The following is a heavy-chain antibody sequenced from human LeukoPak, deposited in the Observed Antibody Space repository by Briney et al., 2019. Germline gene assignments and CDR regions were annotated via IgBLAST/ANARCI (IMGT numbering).Heavy chain of an antibody. CDR3: ARQFRNHGPSKLDY. CDR2: RYDRGST. CDR1: GYFISSGYY. Sequence: PSETLSLTCVVSGYFISSGYYWGWSRQPAGEGVEWIGRRYDRGSTYYNASLRGRFTISVDTPKNHFSLTLSSATAPDTAIYYCARQFRNHGPSKLDYWGQGTLVTVSP. D-gene: IGHD1-14*01. V-gene: IGHV4-38-2*01. J-gene: IGHJ4*02.